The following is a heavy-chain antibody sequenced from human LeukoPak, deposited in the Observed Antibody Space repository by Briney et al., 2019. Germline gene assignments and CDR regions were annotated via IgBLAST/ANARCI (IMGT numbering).Heavy chain of an antibody. CDR1: GYSISDGNY. J-gene: IGHJ4*02. CDR3: ARSPDSSGYYYDY. CDR2: IFHTGST. V-gene: IGHV4-38-2*02. Sequence: PSETLSLTCTVSGYSISDGNYWGWIRQPPGKGLEWIGSIFHTGSTYDNPSLKSRVTISVDKSKNQFSLKLSSVTAADTAVYYCARSPDSSGYYYDYWGQGTLVTVSS. D-gene: IGHD3-22*01.